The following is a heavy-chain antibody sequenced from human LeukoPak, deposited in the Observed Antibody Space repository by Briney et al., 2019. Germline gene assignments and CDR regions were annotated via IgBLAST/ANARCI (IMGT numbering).Heavy chain of an antibody. D-gene: IGHD2-15*01. CDR2: INHSGST. Sequence: PSGTLSLTCAVYGGSFSGYYWSWIRQPPGKGLEWIGEINHSGSTNYNPSLKSRVTISVDTSKNQFSLKLSSVTAADTAVYYCARVLVGVVVVAATFKPMYYFDYWGQGTLVTVSS. CDR1: GGSFSGYY. V-gene: IGHV4-34*01. CDR3: ARVLVGVVVVAATFKPMYYFDY. J-gene: IGHJ4*02.